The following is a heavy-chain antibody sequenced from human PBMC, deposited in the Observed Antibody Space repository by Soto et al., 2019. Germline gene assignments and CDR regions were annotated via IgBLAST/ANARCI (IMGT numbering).Heavy chain of an antibody. CDR1: GFTFSSYG. CDR3: AKKAALRSGSHDY. Sequence: QVQLVESGGGVVQPGRSLRLSCAASGFTFSSYGMHWVRQAPGKGLEWVAVISYDGSNKYYADSVKGRFTISRDNSKYTLYLQMNSLRAEDTAVYYCAKKAALRSGSHDYWGQGTLVTVSS. CDR2: ISYDGSNK. J-gene: IGHJ4*02. V-gene: IGHV3-30*18. D-gene: IGHD3-10*02.